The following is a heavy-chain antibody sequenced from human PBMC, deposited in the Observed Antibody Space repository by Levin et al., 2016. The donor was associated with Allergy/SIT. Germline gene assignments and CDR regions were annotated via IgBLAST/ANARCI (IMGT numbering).Heavy chain of an antibody. J-gene: IGHJ4*02. Sequence: SETLSLTCTVSGGSISSSNHYWGWVRQPPGKGLEWIGSIYYSGSTYYNPSLKSRVTISVHTSRNQFSLKLTSVTAADTAVYYCASLTPAFLRYFDWLPGGFDYWGQGTLVAVSS. CDR3: ASLTPAFLRYFDWLPGGFDY. V-gene: IGHV4-39*01. CDR2: IYYSGST. CDR1: GGSISSSNHY. D-gene: IGHD3-9*01.